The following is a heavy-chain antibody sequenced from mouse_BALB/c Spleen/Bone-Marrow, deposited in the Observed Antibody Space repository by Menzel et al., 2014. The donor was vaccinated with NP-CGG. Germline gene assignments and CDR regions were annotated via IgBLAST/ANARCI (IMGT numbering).Heavy chain of an antibody. D-gene: IGHD3-2*01. J-gene: IGHJ3*01. CDR1: GFTFRSYD. Sequence: QVQLKQSGPELVKPGALVKISCKASGFTFRSYDINWVKQRPGQGLEWIGWIYPGDGSTKYNEKFKGKATLAADKSSSTAYMQPSSLTSDNSAVYFCARSGDSSGYGFAYWGQGTLVTVSA. CDR3: ARSGDSSGYGFAY. V-gene: IGHV1S56*01. CDR2: IYPGDGST.